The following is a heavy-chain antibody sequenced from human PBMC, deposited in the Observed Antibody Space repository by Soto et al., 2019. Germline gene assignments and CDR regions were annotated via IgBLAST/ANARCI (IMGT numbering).Heavy chain of an antibody. V-gene: IGHV3-53*02. CDR1: GFIDSASY. CDR2: IYSEGRT. D-gene: IGHD6-13*01. J-gene: IGHJ4*02. Sequence: DVQLVETGGGLIQPGGSLRLSCAATGFIDSASYMSWVRQAPGKGLEWVSVIYSEGRTYYADSVKGRFTISRDNSKNTLYLQMNSLSAQDTAVYYCARCSGWYGQCYFDCWGQGTLVTVSS. CDR3: ARCSGWYGQCYFDC.